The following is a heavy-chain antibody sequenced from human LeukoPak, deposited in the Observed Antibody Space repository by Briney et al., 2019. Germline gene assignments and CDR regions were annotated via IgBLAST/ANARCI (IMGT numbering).Heavy chain of an antibody. CDR2: IYTSGST. CDR3: ARERRRLRLGELSLFDY. V-gene: IGHV4-61*02. CDR1: GGSISSGSYY. D-gene: IGHD3-16*02. Sequence: SSETLSLTCAVSGGSISSGSYYWSWIRQPAGKGLEWIGRIYTSGSTNYNPSLKSRVTISVDTSKNQFSLKLSSVTAADTAVYYCARERRRLRLGELSLFDYWGQGTLVTVSS. J-gene: IGHJ4*02.